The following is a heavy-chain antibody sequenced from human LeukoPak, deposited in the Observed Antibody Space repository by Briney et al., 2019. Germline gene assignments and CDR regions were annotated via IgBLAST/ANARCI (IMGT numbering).Heavy chain of an antibody. V-gene: IGHV3-74*01. CDR1: GFTFSTYC. CDR3: VRDFRSADY. J-gene: IGHJ4*02. CDR2: ICPDGTVT. Sequence: GGSLRLSCAASGFTFSTYCMHWVRQAPGKGPMWVSRICPDGTVTNYADSVKARFIIPRDNARNTVYLQMNSLRVEDTAVYYCVRDFRSADYWGQGTLVTVSS.